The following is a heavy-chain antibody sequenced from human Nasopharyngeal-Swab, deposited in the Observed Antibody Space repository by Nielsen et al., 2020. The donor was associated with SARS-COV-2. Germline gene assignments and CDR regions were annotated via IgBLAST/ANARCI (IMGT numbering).Heavy chain of an antibody. Sequence: GGSLRLSCAASGFTVSSYSMNWVRQAPGKGLEWVSSISSSSSYIYYADSVKGRFTISRDNAKNSLYLQMNSLRAEDTAVYYCARWDYSNYDLDYWGQGTLVTVSS. D-gene: IGHD4-11*01. V-gene: IGHV3-21*01. J-gene: IGHJ4*02. CDR2: ISSSSSYI. CDR1: GFTVSSYS. CDR3: ARWDYSNYDLDY.